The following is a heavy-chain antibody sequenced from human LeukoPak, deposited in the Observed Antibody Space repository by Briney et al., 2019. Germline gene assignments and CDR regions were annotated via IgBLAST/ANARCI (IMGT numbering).Heavy chain of an antibody. D-gene: IGHD1-14*01. CDR3: AGVARTGVGDY. V-gene: IGHV1-69*05. CDR2: IIPIFGTA. CDR1: GGAFSSYA. J-gene: IGHJ4*02. Sequence: GASVKVSFKASGGAFSSYAISWVRQAPGQGLEWVGGIIPIFGTANYAQKLPGRVTITTDTSTGRAYMGLRSLRSDDTAVYYCAGVARTGVGDYWGQGTLVTVSS.